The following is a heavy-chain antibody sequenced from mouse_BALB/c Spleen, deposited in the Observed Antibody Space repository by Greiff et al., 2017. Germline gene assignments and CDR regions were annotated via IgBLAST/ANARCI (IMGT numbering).Heavy chain of an antibody. D-gene: IGHD2-4*01. Sequence: QVQLKESGAELAKPGASVKMSCKASGYTFTSYWMHWVKQRPGQGLEWIGYINPSTGYTEYNQKFKDKATLTADKSSSTAYMQLSSLTSEDSAVYYCARLRDYDGNWYFDDWGAGTTVTVSS. J-gene: IGHJ1*01. CDR3: ARLRDYDGNWYFDD. CDR1: GYTFTSYW. V-gene: IGHV1-7*01. CDR2: INPSTGYT.